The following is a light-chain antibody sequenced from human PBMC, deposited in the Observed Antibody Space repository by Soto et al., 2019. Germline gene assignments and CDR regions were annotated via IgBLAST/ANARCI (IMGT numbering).Light chain of an antibody. CDR1: NSNIGAGYD. Sequence: QSVLTQPPSVSGAPGQRVTISCTGYNSNIGAGYDVHWYQQLPGTAPKLLIYGNSNRPSGVPDLFSASKSGTSASLAITGLQAEYEADYYCQSYDSRLSGWVVGGGTKLTVL. CDR2: GNS. V-gene: IGLV1-40*01. CDR3: QSYDSRLSGWV. J-gene: IGLJ3*02.